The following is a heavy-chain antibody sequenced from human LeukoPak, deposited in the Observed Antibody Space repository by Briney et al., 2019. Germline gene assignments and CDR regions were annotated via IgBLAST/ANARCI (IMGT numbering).Heavy chain of an antibody. CDR1: GFTFSDYY. J-gene: IGHJ4*02. Sequence: AGGSLRLSCAASGFTFSDYYMSWIRQAPGKGLEWVSYISSSGSTIYYADSVKGRFTISRDNAKNSLYPQMNSLRAENTAVYYCARGTYYYDSSGYRSGNGVDYWGQGTLVTVSS. D-gene: IGHD3-22*01. CDR3: ARGTYYYDSSGYRSGNGVDY. CDR2: ISSSGSTI. V-gene: IGHV3-11*04.